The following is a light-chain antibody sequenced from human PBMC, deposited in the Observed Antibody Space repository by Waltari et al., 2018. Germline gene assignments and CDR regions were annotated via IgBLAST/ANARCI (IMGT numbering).Light chain of an antibody. Sequence: EIVLTQSPATLSLSPGERATLPCRASQSVRTYLAWYQHRPGLAPRLLIYDASNRATDVPARFSGSGSGTDFTLTISSLQPEDFAVYYCQERSNWPGGAFGGGTKVE. CDR3: QERSNWPGGA. CDR1: QSVRTY. V-gene: IGKV3-11*01. CDR2: DAS. J-gene: IGKJ4*01.